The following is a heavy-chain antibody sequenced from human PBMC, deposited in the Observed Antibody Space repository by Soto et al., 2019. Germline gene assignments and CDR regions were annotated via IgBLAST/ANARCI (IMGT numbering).Heavy chain of an antibody. V-gene: IGHV1-18*04. J-gene: IGHJ6*02. Sequence: ASVKVSCKASGYTFTSYGISWVRQAPGQGLEWMGWISAYNGNTNYAQKLQGRVTMTTDTSTSTAYMELRSLRSDDTAVYYCARDRIAVAGTYYYYYYGMDVWGQGTTVTVSS. CDR3: ARDRIAVAGTYYYYYYGMDV. CDR2: ISAYNGNT. CDR1: GYTFTSYG. D-gene: IGHD6-19*01.